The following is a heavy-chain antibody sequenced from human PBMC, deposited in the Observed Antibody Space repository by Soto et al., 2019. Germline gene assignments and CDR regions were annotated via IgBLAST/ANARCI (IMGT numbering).Heavy chain of an antibody. CDR2: ISWNSGSI. Sequence: EVQLVESGGGLVQPGRSLRLSCAASGFTFDDYAMHWVRQAPGKGLEWVSGISWNSGSIGYADSVKGRFTISRDNAKNSLYLQMNSLRAEDTALYYCAKGLERRLEPDDAFDIWGQGTMVTVSS. J-gene: IGHJ3*02. CDR1: GFTFDDYA. CDR3: AKGLERRLEPDDAFDI. V-gene: IGHV3-9*01. D-gene: IGHD1-1*01.